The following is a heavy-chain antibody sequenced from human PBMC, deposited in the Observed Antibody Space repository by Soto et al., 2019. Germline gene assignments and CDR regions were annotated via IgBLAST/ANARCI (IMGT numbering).Heavy chain of an antibody. CDR2: IYYSGST. Sequence: ETLSLTCTVSGGSISSSNYYWGWIRQPPGKGLEWIGSIYYSGSTYYNPSLKSRVTISVDTSKNQFSLKLSSVTAADTAMYYCARGGYCSGASCAYMGHYYYYGMDVWGQGTTVTAP. CDR1: GGSISSSNYY. CDR3: ARGGYCSGASCAYMGHYYYYGMDV. D-gene: IGHD2-15*01. J-gene: IGHJ6*02. V-gene: IGHV4-39*01.